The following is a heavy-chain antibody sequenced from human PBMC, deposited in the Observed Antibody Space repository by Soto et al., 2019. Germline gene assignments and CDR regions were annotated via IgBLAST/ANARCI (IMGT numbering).Heavy chain of an antibody. J-gene: IGHJ4*02. CDR3: ARHYGDYLLDY. Sequence: SETLSLTCTGSGGSSSSYYWSWIRQPPGKGLEWIGYIYYSGSTNYNPSLKSRVTISVDTSKNQFSLKLSSVTAADTAVYYCARHYGDYLLDYWGQGTLVTVSS. D-gene: IGHD4-17*01. CDR1: GGSSSSYY. CDR2: IYYSGST. V-gene: IGHV4-59*08.